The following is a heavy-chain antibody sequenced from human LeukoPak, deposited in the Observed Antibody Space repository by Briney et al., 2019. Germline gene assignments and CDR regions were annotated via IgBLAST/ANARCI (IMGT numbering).Heavy chain of an antibody. D-gene: IGHD1-20*01. J-gene: IGHJ4*02. CDR1: GGSISSSGYC. V-gene: IGHV4-39*07. Sequence: SETPSLTCTVSGGSISSSGYCWGWIRQPPGKGLEWIGSIDYSGNTNYNPSLKSRVTIAVDMSKNQFSLSLTSVTAADTAVYYCARGTNYNWDSWGQGILVTVSS. CDR2: IDYSGNT. CDR3: ARGTNYNWDS.